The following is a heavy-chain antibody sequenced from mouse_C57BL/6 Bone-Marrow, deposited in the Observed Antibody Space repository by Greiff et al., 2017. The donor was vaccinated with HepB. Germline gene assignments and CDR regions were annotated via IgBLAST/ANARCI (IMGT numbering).Heavy chain of an antibody. CDR1: GFNIKDDY. V-gene: IGHV14-4*01. CDR2: IDPENGDT. CDR3: TTNYGSSYYAMDY. Sequence: VQLQQSGAEVVRPGASVKLSCTASGFNIKDDYMHWVKQRPEQGLEWIGWIDPENGDTEYASKFQGKATITADTSSNTAYLQLSSLTSEDTAVYYCTTNYGSSYYAMDYWGQGTSVTVSS. D-gene: IGHD1-1*01. J-gene: IGHJ4*01.